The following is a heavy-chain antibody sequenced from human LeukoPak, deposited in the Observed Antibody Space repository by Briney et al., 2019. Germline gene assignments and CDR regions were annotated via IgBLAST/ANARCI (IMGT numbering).Heavy chain of an antibody. CDR3: ARGPYDILTGYYPGDY. CDR2: ISSSSSYT. V-gene: IGHV3-11*06. CDR1: GFTFGDYY. D-gene: IGHD3-9*01. J-gene: IGHJ4*02. Sequence: GGSLRLSCAASGFTFGDYYMSWIRQAPGKGLEWVSYISSSSSYTNYADSVKGRFTISRDNAKNSLYLQMNSLRAEDTAVYYCARGPYDILTGYYPGDYWGQGTLVTVSS.